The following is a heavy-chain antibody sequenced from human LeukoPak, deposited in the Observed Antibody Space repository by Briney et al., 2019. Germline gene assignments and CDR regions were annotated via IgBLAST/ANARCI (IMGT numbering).Heavy chain of an antibody. CDR1: GFTFSSFW. D-gene: IGHD6-19*01. Sequence: GGSLRLSCAASGFTFSSFWMSWVRQAPGKGLEWVSAISGSGGSTYYADSVKGRFTISRDNSKNTLYLQMNSLRAEDTAVYYCAKGSSSGWSGDYFDYWGQGTLVTVSS. J-gene: IGHJ4*02. V-gene: IGHV3-23*01. CDR3: AKGSSSGWSGDYFDY. CDR2: ISGSGGST.